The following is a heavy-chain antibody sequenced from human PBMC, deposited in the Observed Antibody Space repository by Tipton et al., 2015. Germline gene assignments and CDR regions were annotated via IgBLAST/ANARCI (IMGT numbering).Heavy chain of an antibody. CDR3: ARVARPDIIYPNWFDA. V-gene: IGHV3-21*01. Sequence: SLRLSCAGSGFTFSSYWMHWVRQAPGKGLEWVSSISSSSRYIYNADSLKGRFIISRDNAKNSLYLQMNSLRAEDTAVYYCARVARPDIIYPNWFDAWGQGTLVTVSS. CDR1: GFTFSSYW. D-gene: IGHD3-10*01. J-gene: IGHJ5*02. CDR2: ISSSSRYI.